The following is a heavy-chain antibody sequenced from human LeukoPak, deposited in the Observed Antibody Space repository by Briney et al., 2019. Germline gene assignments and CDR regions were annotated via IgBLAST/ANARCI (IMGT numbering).Heavy chain of an antibody. D-gene: IGHD4-23*01. CDR2: IFDGKTI. V-gene: IGHV4-34*12. J-gene: IGHJ4*02. Sequence: SDTLSLTCAVYGESLNYYYWSWIRQSPGKGLEWIGDIFDGKTINYNPSLKSRVTISAATSSRQFSLNLKSVTAADTAVYFCASGAWAARLNSWAQGALVIVSS. CDR3: ASGAWAARLNS. CDR1: GESLNYYY.